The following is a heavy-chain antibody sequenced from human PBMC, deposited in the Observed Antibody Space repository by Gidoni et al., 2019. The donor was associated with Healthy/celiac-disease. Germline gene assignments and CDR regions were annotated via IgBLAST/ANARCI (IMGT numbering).Heavy chain of an antibody. V-gene: IGHV3-7*01. D-gene: IGHD5-18*01. CDR3: ARKRGYTYGPLDY. CDR2: IDQDGSEK. Sequence: EVLLVESGGGLVQPGGSLRLSCSASGFPFSGYWMTWVRQGPGKGLEWVANIDQDGSEKYYVDSVKGRFTISRDNAKISLYLQMNSLRAEDTAVYYCARKRGYTYGPLDYWGQGTLVTVSS. CDR1: GFPFSGYW. J-gene: IGHJ4*02.